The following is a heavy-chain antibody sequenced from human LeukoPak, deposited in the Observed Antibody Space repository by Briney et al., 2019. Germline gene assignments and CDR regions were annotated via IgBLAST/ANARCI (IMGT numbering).Heavy chain of an antibody. D-gene: IGHD3-10*01. J-gene: IGHJ6*02. CDR3: ARGRVRVIRPYYYYDMDV. V-gene: IGHV4-34*01. CDR2: INHSGST. CDR1: GGSFSGYY. Sequence: SETLSLTCAVYGGSFSGYYWSWIRQPPGKGLEWIGEINHSGSTNYNPSLKSRVTISVDTSKNQFSLKLSSVTAADTAVYYCARGRVRVIRPYYYYDMDVWGQGTTVTVSS.